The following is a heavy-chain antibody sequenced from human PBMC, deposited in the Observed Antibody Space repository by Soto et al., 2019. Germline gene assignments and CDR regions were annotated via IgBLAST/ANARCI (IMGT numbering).Heavy chain of an antibody. Sequence: QVQLVQSGAEVKKPGASVKVSCKASGYTFTSYDINWVRQATGQGLEWMGWMNPNSGNTGYAQKFQGRVTMTRNTTISTAYMELRSLRSEDTAVYYCARVRGVGEQAYYYYGMDVWGQGTTVTVSS. V-gene: IGHV1-8*01. CDR2: MNPNSGNT. D-gene: IGHD1-26*01. CDR1: GYTFTSYD. CDR3: ARVRGVGEQAYYYYGMDV. J-gene: IGHJ6*02.